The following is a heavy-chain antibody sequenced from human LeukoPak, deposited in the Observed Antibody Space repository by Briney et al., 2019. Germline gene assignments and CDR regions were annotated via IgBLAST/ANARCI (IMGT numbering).Heavy chain of an antibody. CDR1: GGSVSSGSYY. J-gene: IGHJ5*02. CDR2: IYYSGST. D-gene: IGHD2-2*01. CDR3: ARAPGVLGYCSSTSCYAEGSGWFDP. V-gene: IGHV4-61*01. Sequence: SETLSLTCTVSGGSVSSGSYYWSWIRQPPGKGLEWIGYIYYSGSTNYNPSLKSRVTISVDTSKNQFSLKLSSVTAADTAVYYCARAPGVLGYCSSTSCYAEGSGWFDPWGQGTLVIVSS.